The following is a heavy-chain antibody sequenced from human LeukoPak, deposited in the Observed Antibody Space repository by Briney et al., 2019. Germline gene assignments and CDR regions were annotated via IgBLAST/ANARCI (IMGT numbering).Heavy chain of an antibody. Sequence: GASVKVSCKASGYTFTSYGISWVRQAPGQGLEWMGWVSPYNGNTNYAQKLQGRVTMTTDTSTSTAYMELRSLRSDDTAVYYCARVGAVAGHRWSDEYWGQGILVTVSS. CDR3: ARVGAVAGHRWSDEY. CDR2: VSPYNGNT. D-gene: IGHD6-19*01. V-gene: IGHV1-18*01. J-gene: IGHJ4*02. CDR1: GYTFTSYG.